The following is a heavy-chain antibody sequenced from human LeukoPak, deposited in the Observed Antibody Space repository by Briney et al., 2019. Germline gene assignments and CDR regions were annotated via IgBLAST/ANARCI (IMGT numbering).Heavy chain of an antibody. V-gene: IGHV4-39*07. J-gene: IGHJ4*02. CDR3: AREEYSSDWYGHDS. D-gene: IGHD6-13*01. CDR2: IYYTGTT. CDR1: GGSISNTNYY. Sequence: SETLSLTCAVSGGSISNTNYYWAWIRQPPGRGLEWIGSIYYTGTTFDNPSLKSRVTLSVDTSKNQFSLRLTSVTAADTAFYYCAREEYSSDWYGHDSWGQGTLVTVSS.